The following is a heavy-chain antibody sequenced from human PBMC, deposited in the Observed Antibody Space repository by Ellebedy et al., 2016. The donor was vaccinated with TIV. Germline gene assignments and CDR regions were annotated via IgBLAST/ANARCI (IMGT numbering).Heavy chain of an antibody. V-gene: IGHV3-74*01. CDR1: GFTFSSNW. CDR2: IAGDGVT. CDR3: GGVFDY. Sequence: PGGSLRLSCAASGFTFSSNWMHWVRQAPGEGLVWVARIAGDGVTSYADSVKGRFTISRDNTKNTLYLQMNSLRGEDTAMYYCGGVFDYWGQGTLVTVSS. J-gene: IGHJ4*02.